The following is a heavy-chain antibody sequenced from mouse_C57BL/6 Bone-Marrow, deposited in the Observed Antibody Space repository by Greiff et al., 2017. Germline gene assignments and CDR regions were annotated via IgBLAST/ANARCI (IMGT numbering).Heavy chain of an antibody. CDR1: GYTFTSYW. CDR2: IHPNSGST. CDR3: ARAYSGVAY. V-gene: IGHV1-64*01. D-gene: IGHD2-12*01. J-gene: IGHJ3*01. Sequence: QFQLQQPGAELVKPGASVKLSCKASGYTFTSYWMHWVKQRPGQGLEWIGMIHPNSGSTNYNEKFTSKATLTVDKSSSTAYMQLSSLTSEDSAVYYCARAYSGVAYWGQGTLVTVSA.